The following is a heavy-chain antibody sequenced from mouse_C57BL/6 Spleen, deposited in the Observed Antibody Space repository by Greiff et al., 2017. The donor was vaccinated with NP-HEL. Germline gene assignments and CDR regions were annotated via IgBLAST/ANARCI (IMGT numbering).Heavy chain of an antibody. J-gene: IGHJ4*01. Sequence: VQLQESGPELVKPGASVKISCNASGYAFSSSWMNWVKQRPGKGLEWIGRIYPGDGDTNYNGKFKGKATLTADKSSSTAYMQLSSLTSEDSAVYFCARWSYYAMDYWGQGTSVTVSS. CDR2: IYPGDGDT. CDR1: GYAFSSSW. CDR3: ARWSYYAMDY. V-gene: IGHV1-82*01.